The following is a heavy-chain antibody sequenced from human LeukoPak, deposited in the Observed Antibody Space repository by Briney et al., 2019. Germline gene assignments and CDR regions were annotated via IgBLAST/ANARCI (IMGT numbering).Heavy chain of an antibody. V-gene: IGHV4-34*01. CDR2: INHSGST. Sequence: PSETLSLTCAVYGGSFSGYYWSWVRQPPGKGLEWIGEINHSGSTNYNPSLKSRVTISVDMSKNQLSLKLNFVTAADTAVYYCATTTIRLGYWGQGTLVTVSS. CDR1: GGSFSGYY. CDR3: ATTTIRLGY. D-gene: IGHD1-26*01. J-gene: IGHJ4*02.